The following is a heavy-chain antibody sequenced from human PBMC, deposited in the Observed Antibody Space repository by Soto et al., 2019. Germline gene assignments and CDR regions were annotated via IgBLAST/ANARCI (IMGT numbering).Heavy chain of an antibody. CDR1: GYTFTSYD. Sequence: ASVKFSCKASGYTFTSYDINWVRHATGQGLEWMGWMNPNSGNTGYAQKFQGRVTMTRNTSISTAYMELSSLRSEDTAVYYCARGSLVVAPNLYYYYGMDVWGQGTTVTVSS. J-gene: IGHJ6*02. CDR2: MNPNSGNT. V-gene: IGHV1-8*01. D-gene: IGHD2-15*01. CDR3: ARGSLVVAPNLYYYYGMDV.